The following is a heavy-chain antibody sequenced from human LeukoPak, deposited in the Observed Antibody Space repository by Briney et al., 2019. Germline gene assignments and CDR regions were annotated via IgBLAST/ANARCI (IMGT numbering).Heavy chain of an antibody. CDR3: ARDRGRTMLVDH. CDR1: GYTFSSNY. D-gene: IGHD1-7*01. J-gene: IGHJ5*02. V-gene: IGHV1-46*01. CDR2: INPSSGSP. Sequence: ASVKVSCKAAGYTFSSNYMHWVRKAPGERLEWMGMINPSSGSPSYAKTVQARVTMTRDTSTSTVYMEMSTLRSEDTAVYYCARDRGRTMLVDHWGQGTLVTVSS.